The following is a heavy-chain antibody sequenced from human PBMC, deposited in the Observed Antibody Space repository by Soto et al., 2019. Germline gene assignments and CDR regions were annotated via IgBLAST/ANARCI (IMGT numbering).Heavy chain of an antibody. D-gene: IGHD2-2*01. CDR3: ARGDEGVVPAAPFDP. CDR2: IKQDGSEK. V-gene: IGHV3-7*01. J-gene: IGHJ5*02. CDR1: GFTFSSYW. Sequence: PGGSLRLSCAASGFTFSSYWMSWVRQAPGKGLEWVANIKQDGSEKYYVDSVKGRFTISRDNAKNSLYLQMNSLRAEDTAVYYCARGDEGVVPAAPFDPWGQGTLVTVSS.